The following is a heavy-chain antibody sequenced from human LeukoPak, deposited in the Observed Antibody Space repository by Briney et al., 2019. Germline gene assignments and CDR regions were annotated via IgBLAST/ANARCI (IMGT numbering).Heavy chain of an antibody. CDR3: ALEEGATYYYYYGMDV. J-gene: IGHJ6*02. Sequence: PSETLSLTCTVSGGSISSSSYYWGWIRQPPGKGLEWIGSIYYSGSTYYNPSLKSRVTISVDTSKNQFSLKLSSVTAADTAVYYCALEEGATYYYYYGMDVWGQGTTVTVSS. V-gene: IGHV4-39*01. CDR2: IYYSGST. D-gene: IGHD1-26*01. CDR1: GGSISSSSYY.